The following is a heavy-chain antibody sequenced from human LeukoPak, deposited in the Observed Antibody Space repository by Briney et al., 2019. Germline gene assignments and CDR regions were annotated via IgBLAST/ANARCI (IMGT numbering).Heavy chain of an antibody. CDR1: GFTFSSYA. D-gene: IGHD4-17*01. V-gene: IGHV3-23*01. Sequence: PGGSLRLSCAASGFTFSSYAMSWVRQAPGKGLEWVSAISGSGGSTYYADSVKGRFTISRDNSKNSLYLQMNSLRAEDTAVYYCARNTGNYYYEAMDVWGQGTTVTVSS. J-gene: IGHJ6*02. CDR2: ISGSGGST. CDR3: ARNTGNYYYEAMDV.